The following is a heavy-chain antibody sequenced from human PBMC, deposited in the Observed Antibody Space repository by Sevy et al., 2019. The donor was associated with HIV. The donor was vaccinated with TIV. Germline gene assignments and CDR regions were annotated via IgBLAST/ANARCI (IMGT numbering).Heavy chain of an antibody. D-gene: IGHD3-3*01. CDR2: ISAYNGNT. Sequence: ASVKVSCQASGYSFTSYGITWVRQAPGQGLEWMGWISAYNGNTNYAREFQGRLTMTTDTSTSTVYMDLRSLRSDDTAVYYCAFTKGVFGVVMTSFFFDYWGQGTPVRLL. CDR3: AFTKGVFGVVMTSFFFDY. CDR1: GYSFTSYG. J-gene: IGHJ4*02. V-gene: IGHV1-18*01.